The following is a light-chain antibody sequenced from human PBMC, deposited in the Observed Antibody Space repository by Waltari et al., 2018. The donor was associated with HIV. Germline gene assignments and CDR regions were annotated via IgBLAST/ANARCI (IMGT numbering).Light chain of an antibody. CDR1: SSDVGRYDY. Sequence: QSALTQPPSASGSPGQSVTISCTGTSSDVGRYDYVSWYQQHPGKAPQLLIYEVNKRPSGVPDRFSGSKSGNTASLTVSGLQAEDEAEYSCTSYAGIKPVAFGGGTKLTVL. CDR3: TSYAGIKPVA. V-gene: IGLV2-8*01. CDR2: EVN. J-gene: IGLJ2*01.